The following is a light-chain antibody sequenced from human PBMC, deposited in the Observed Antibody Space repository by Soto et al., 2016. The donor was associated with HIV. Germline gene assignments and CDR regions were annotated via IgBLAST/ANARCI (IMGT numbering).Light chain of an antibody. Sequence: SYELTQPSSVSVFPGQTVKITCSGDVLAKTFARWFQQKPGQAPILVIYKDIYRSSGIPERFSGSSSGTTVTLTIRGAQVDDEADYYCYSAADNNVVFGGGTKLTVL. CDR3: YSAADNNVV. CDR1: VLAKTF. V-gene: IGLV3-27*01. J-gene: IGLJ2*01. CDR2: KDI.